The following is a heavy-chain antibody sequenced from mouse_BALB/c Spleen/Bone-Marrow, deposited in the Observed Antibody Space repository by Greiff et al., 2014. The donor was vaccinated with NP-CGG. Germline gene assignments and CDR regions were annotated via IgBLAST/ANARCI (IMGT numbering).Heavy chain of an antibody. Sequence: VQLQQSGPELVKPGASMKISCKASGYSFTGYYVHWMKQSHGKNLEWIGLINPFNGGTDYNQKFKGKATLTVDKSSGTAYMELLSLTSEDSAVYYCARRGVHYGYDGCYSDYWGQGTTLTVSS. CDR2: INPFNGGT. CDR1: GYSFTGYY. V-gene: IGHV1-34*01. J-gene: IGHJ2*01. D-gene: IGHD2-2*01. CDR3: ARRGVHYGYDGCYSDY.